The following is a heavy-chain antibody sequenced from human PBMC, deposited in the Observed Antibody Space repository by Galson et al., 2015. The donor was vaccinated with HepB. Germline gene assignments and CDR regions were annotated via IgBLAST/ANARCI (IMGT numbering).Heavy chain of an antibody. CDR3: ARDRSSSWSPFDY. V-gene: IGHV4-61*01. CDR1: GGSVSSGSYY. CDR2: IYYTGST. J-gene: IGHJ4*02. D-gene: IGHD6-13*01. Sequence: TLSLTCTVSGGSVSSGSYYWSWIRQPPGKGLEWIGYIYYTGSTNYNPSLKSRVTISVDTSKNQFSLKLSSVTAADTAVYYCARDRSSSWSPFDYWGQGTLVTVSS.